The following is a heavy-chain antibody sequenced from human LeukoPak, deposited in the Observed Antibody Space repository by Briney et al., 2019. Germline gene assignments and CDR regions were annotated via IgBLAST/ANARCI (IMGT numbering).Heavy chain of an antibody. CDR1: DGSLSSYY. D-gene: IGHD6-19*01. Sequence: SETLSLTCTVSDGSLSSYYWTWIRQPPGKGLEWIGYVSYSGSTDYDPSLASRVTISLDTSKNQFSLKLRSVTGADTAVYYCARKFGTGWFFDYWGRGTLVTVSS. CDR3: ARKFGTGWFFDY. CDR2: VSYSGST. V-gene: IGHV4-59*01. J-gene: IGHJ4*02.